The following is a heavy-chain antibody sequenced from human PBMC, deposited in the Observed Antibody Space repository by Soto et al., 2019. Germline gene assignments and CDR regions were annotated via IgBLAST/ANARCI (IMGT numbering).Heavy chain of an antibody. V-gene: IGHV3-23*01. CDR1: GFTFSSYA. D-gene: IGHD3-3*01. J-gene: IGHJ3*02. CDR2: ISGSGGST. CDR3: AKDPSYDFWSGYYPYAFDI. Sequence: EVQLLESGGGLVQPGGSLRLSCAASGFTFSSYAMSWVRQAPGKGLEWVSAISGSGGSTYYADSVKGRFTISRDNSRNRLYLQMNRLRAEDTGVYYCAKDPSYDFWSGYYPYAFDIWSQGTMVTVSS.